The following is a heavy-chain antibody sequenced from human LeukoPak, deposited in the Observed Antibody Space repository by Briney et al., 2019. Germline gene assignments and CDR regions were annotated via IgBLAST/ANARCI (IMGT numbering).Heavy chain of an antibody. J-gene: IGHJ2*01. Sequence: GGSLRLSCAASGFTFSSYAMSWVRQAPGKGLECVSTISNSYNTYYADSVKGRFTISRDNSKNMLYLQMDSLRADDTAIYYCAKRAGQQLTYWYIDLWGRGTLVSVSS. D-gene: IGHD6-13*01. CDR3: AKRAGQQLTYWYIDL. CDR1: GFTFSSYA. V-gene: IGHV3-23*01. CDR2: ISNSYNT.